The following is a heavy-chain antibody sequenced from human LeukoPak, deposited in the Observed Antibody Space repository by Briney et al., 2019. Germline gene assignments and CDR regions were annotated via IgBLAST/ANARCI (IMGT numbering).Heavy chain of an antibody. D-gene: IGHD1-26*01. V-gene: IGHV5-51*01. CDR3: GRHQHSGSYGAFDI. Sequence: GESLKISCKGSGYGFTSYWIGWVRQMPGKGLEWVGIIHPGDSDTRYSPSFQGQVTISADKSITTAYLQWSSLKASDTAMYYCGRHQHSGSYGAFDIWGQGTMVTVSS. CDR2: IHPGDSDT. CDR1: GYGFTSYW. J-gene: IGHJ3*02.